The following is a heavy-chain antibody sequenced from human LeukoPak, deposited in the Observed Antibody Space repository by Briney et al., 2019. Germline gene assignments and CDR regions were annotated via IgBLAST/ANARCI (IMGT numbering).Heavy chain of an antibody. CDR2: IYHSGST. Sequence: SETLSLTCTVSGYSISSGYYWGWIRQPPGKGLEWIGTIYHSGSTYYNPSLKSRVTISVDTSKNQFALKLSSVTAADTAVYYCAINSSGYFKGAFDIWGQGTMVTVSS. CDR1: GYSISSGYY. J-gene: IGHJ3*02. V-gene: IGHV4-38-2*02. D-gene: IGHD3-22*01. CDR3: AINSSGYFKGAFDI.